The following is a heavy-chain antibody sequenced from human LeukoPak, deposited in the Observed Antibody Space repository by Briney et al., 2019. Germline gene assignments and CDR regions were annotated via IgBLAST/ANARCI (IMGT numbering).Heavy chain of an antibody. CDR2: INPNSGGT. CDR1: GYTFTGYY. CDR3: ARGARYSSGWYAYYYMDV. J-gene: IGHJ6*03. Sequence: ASVKVSCKASGYTFTGYYMHWVRQAPGQGLEWMGWINPNSGGTNYAQKFQGRVTMTRDTSISTAYMELSRLRSDDTAVYYCARGARYSSGWYAYYYMDVWGKGTTVTVSS. V-gene: IGHV1-2*02. D-gene: IGHD6-19*01.